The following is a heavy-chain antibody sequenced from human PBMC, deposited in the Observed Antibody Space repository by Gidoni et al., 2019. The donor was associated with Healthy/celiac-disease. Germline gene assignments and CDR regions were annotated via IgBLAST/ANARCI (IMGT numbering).Heavy chain of an antibody. CDR1: GGSFSGYY. D-gene: IGHD2-21*01. V-gene: IGHV4-34*01. J-gene: IGHJ4*02. CDR3: ARARGDNLYYFDY. CDR2: INHSGST. Sequence: QVQLQQWGAGLLKPSETLSLTCPVFGGSFSGYYWSWIRQPPGKGLEWIGEINHSGSTNYNPSLKSRVTISVDTSKNQFSLKLSSVTAADTAVYYWARARGDNLYYFDYWGQGTLVTVSS.